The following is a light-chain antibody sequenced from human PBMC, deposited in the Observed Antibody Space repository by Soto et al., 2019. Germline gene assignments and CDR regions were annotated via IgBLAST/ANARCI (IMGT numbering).Light chain of an antibody. CDR1: QNISSH. V-gene: IGKV1-39*01. J-gene: IGKJ5*01. Sequence: IQMTQSPSSLSAAVGDRVTITCRTSQNISSHLNWYQQKPGKAPKLLIYAASSLQSGVPSTFSGSGSAKDFTLTISRLQPEDSATYFCQQSYSIPITFGQGTRLEIK. CDR2: AAS. CDR3: QQSYSIPIT.